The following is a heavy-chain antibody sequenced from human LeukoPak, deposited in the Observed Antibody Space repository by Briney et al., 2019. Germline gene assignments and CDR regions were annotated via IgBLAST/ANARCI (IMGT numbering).Heavy chain of an antibody. CDR2: ISSSGSTI. Sequence: PGGSLRLSCAASGFTFSSYEMNWVRQAPGKGLEWVSYISSSGSTIYYADSVKGRFTISRDNAKNSLYLQMNSLRAEDTAVYHCAREGYSQYDAFDIWGQGTMVTVSS. CDR1: GFTFSSYE. D-gene: IGHD5-18*01. CDR3: AREGYSQYDAFDI. J-gene: IGHJ3*02. V-gene: IGHV3-48*03.